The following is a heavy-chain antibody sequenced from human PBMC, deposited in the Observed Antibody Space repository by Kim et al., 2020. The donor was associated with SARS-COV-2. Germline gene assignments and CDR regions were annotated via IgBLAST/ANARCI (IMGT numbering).Heavy chain of an antibody. Sequence: LKSRVTISVDTSKNQFSLKLGSVTAADTAVYYCARFYDILTGYYSAAFDYWGQGTLVTVSS. J-gene: IGHJ4*02. CDR3: ARFYDILTGYYSAAFDY. D-gene: IGHD3-9*01. V-gene: IGHV4-39*07.